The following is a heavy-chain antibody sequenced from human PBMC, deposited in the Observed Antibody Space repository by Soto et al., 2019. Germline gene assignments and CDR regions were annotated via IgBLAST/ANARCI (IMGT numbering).Heavy chain of an antibody. D-gene: IGHD3-22*01. V-gene: IGHV4-31*03. CDR1: GGSISSGGYY. CDR3: ARIHYYYDSSGYYSTRVDY. J-gene: IGHJ4*02. Sequence: QVQLQESGPGLVKPSQTLSLTCTVSGGSISSGGYYWSWIRQHPGKGLEWIGYIYYSGSTYSNPSLKSRVTISVDTSKNQFSLKLSSVTAADTAVYYCARIHYYYDSSGYYSTRVDYWGQGTLVTVSS. CDR2: IYYSGST.